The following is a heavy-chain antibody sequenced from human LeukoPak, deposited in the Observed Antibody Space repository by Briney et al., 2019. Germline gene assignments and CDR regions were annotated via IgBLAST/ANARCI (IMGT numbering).Heavy chain of an antibody. CDR2: SYSSGST. J-gene: IGHJ4*02. Sequence: PSETLSLTCTVSGGSISSDNYFWSWHRQPAGQGLEWLGHSYSSGSTNYYPSLKRRVIIFEDTSKNQFSLRLTSVTATDAAVYYCARGSASNWYGVGYFDYWGQGILVTVSS. CDR3: ARGSASNWYGVGYFDY. V-gene: IGHV4-61*09. CDR1: GGSISSDNYF. D-gene: IGHD2-15*01.